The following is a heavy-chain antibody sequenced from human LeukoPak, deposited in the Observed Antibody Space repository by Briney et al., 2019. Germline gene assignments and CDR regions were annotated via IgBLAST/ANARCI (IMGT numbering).Heavy chain of an antibody. CDR2: IYNTGGA. J-gene: IGHJ6*03. CDR1: GDSITSYY. CDR3: ARASQDEKVTPKSFFGYYYMDV. V-gene: IGHV4-59*01. D-gene: IGHD3-10*01. Sequence: SETLSLTCTVSGDSITSYYWTWIRQPPGKGLEWLAYIYNTGGATYNASLKSRVTTSVDTSKNQVSLQLTSVTAADTGVYYCARASQDEKVTPKSFFGYYYMDVWGKGTTVTVSS.